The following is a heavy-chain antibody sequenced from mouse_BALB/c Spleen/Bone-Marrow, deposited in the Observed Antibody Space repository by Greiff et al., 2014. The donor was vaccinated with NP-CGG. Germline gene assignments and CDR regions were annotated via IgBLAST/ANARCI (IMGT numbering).Heavy chain of an antibody. CDR2: INPSTGYT. D-gene: IGHD2-1*01. Sequence: QVQLKQSGAELAKPGASVKMSCKASGYTFTSYWMHWVKQRPGQGLEWIGYINPSTGYTDYNQKFNDKATLTADKSSSTAYMQLSSLTSKDSAVYYCARGNPLYAMDYWGRGTSVTVSS. CDR1: GYTFTSYW. V-gene: IGHV1-7*01. CDR3: ARGNPLYAMDY. J-gene: IGHJ4*01.